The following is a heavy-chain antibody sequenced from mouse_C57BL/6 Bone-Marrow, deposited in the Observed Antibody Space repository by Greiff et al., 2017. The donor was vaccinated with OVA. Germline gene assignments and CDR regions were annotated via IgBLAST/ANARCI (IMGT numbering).Heavy chain of an antibody. Sequence: EVKLQESGPELVKPGASVKISCKASGYSFTGYYMNWVQPSPEKSLEWIGEINPSTGGTTYNQTFKAKATLTVDTSSSTAYMQLKSLTSEDSAVNNCASVGTRPFAYWGQGTLVTGAA. D-gene: IGHD4-1*01. V-gene: IGHV1-42*01. CDR1: GYSFTGYY. CDR3: ASVGTRPFAY. CDR2: INPSTGGT. J-gene: IGHJ3*01.